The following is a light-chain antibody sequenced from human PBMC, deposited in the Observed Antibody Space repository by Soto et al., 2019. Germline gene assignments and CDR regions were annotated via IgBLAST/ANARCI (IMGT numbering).Light chain of an antibody. Sequence: EIVMTQSPATLSVSPGERATLSCRASQSISSNLAWYQQKPGQAPRLLIYDASIRATGFPARFSGSGSGTEFTLTISSLQSEDFAIYYCQQYNKWPAYTFGQGTKLETK. CDR3: QQYNKWPAYT. J-gene: IGKJ2*01. V-gene: IGKV3-15*01. CDR1: QSISSN. CDR2: DAS.